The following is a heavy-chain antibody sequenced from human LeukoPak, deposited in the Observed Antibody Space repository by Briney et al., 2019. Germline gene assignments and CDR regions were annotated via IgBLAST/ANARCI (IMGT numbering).Heavy chain of an antibody. J-gene: IGHJ4*02. V-gene: IGHV1-2*06. D-gene: IGHD1-26*01. CDR2: INPNSGGT. Sequence: GASVKVSCKASAYTFTSYGIAWVRQAPGQGLEWMGRINPNSGGTNYAQKFQGRVTMTRDTSISTAYMELTRLRSDDTAVYYCIIVGATWGGAWGQGTLVTVSS. CDR1: AYTFTSYG. CDR3: IIVGATWGGA.